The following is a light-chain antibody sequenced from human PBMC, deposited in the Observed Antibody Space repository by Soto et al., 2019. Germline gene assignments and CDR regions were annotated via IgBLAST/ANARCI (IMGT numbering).Light chain of an antibody. J-gene: IGKJ1*01. CDR1: QSVSSN. Sequence: EIVMTQSPATLSVSPGERASLSCRASQSVSSNLAWYQHKPGQAPRLLIYGASTRATGIPARFSGSGSGTEFTLTISSLQSEDLAVYYCQQYNNWPRTFGQGTKVDIK. CDR2: GAS. CDR3: QQYNNWPRT. V-gene: IGKV3-15*01.